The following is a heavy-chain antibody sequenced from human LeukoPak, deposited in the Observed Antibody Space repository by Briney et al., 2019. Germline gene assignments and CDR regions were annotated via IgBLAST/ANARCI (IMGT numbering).Heavy chain of an antibody. D-gene: IGHD5-12*01. CDR2: ITSDGSGT. J-gene: IGHJ4*02. CDR3: ARALKYNSGYDWGGDY. Sequence: PGGSLRLSCAASGFSFSGYWMQWGRQAPGKGLVWISRITSDGSGTDYADSVKGRFTISRDNAKNTLYLQMNSLRAEDTAVYYCARALKYNSGYDWGGDYWGQGTLVTVSS. CDR1: GFSFSGYW. V-gene: IGHV3-74*01.